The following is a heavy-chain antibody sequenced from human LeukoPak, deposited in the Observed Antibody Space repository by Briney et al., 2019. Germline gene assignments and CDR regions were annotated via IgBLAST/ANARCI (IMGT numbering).Heavy chain of an antibody. J-gene: IGHJ4*02. Sequence: GGSLRLSCAACGFTFSNAWMSWVRQAPGKGLEWVGRIKSKTDGGTADYAAPVKGRFTISRDDSKNTLYLQMNSLETEDTAVYYCTTFGHCSSTSCYSGWGQGTLVTVSS. CDR3: TTFGHCSSTSCYSG. D-gene: IGHD2-2*01. CDR1: GFTFSNAW. CDR2: IKSKTDGGTA. V-gene: IGHV3-15*01.